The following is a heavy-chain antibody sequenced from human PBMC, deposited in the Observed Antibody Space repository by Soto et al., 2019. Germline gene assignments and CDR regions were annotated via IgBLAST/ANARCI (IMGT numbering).Heavy chain of an antibody. CDR1: GFTFSSYA. Sequence: PGGSLRLSCAASGFTFSSYAMHWVRQAPGKGLEWVAVISYDGSNKYYADSVKGRFTISRDNSKNTLYLQMNSLRAEDTAVYYCARDYGDYYYYYYGMDVWGQGTTVTVSS. D-gene: IGHD4-17*01. CDR2: ISYDGSNK. CDR3: ARDYGDYYYYYYGMDV. J-gene: IGHJ6*02. V-gene: IGHV3-30-3*01.